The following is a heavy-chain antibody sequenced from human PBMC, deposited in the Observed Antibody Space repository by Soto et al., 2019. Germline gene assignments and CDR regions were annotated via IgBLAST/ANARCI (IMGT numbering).Heavy chain of an antibody. Sequence: QVQLVQSGAEVKKPGASVKVSCKVSGYTLTELSMHWVRQAPGKGLEWMGGFDPEDGETIYAQKFQGRVTMTEDTSTDTAYMELSSLRSEDTAVYYCATDHCISTSCNAGNRYYFDYWGQGTLVTVSS. CDR3: ATDHCISTSCNAGNRYYFDY. J-gene: IGHJ4*02. V-gene: IGHV1-24*01. D-gene: IGHD2-2*01. CDR2: FDPEDGET. CDR1: GYTLTELS.